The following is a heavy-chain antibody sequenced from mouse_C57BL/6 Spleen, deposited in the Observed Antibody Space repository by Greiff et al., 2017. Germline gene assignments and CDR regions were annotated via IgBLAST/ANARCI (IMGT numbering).Heavy chain of an antibody. J-gene: IGHJ4*01. Sequence: QVQLQQPGAELVKPGASVKMSCKASGYTFTSYWITWVKQRPGQGLEWIGDIYPGSGSTNYNEKFKSKATLTVDTSSSTAYMQLSSLTSEDSAVYYWARNPHYYGRGCAMDYWGQGTSVTVSA. CDR1: GYTFTSYW. V-gene: IGHV1-55*01. CDR3: ARNPHYYGRGCAMDY. CDR2: IYPGSGST. D-gene: IGHD1-1*01.